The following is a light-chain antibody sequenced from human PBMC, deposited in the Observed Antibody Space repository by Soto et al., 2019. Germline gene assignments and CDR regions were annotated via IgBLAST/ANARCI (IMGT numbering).Light chain of an antibody. Sequence: DIQMTQSPSSLSASVGDRVTITCQASQDISNYLNWYQQKPGKAPKLLIYDASNLETGVPSRFSGSGSGTDFTLPISSLQPEDIATYYCLQYDNLPYTFGQGTKLEIK. CDR1: QDISNY. CDR3: LQYDNLPYT. CDR2: DAS. V-gene: IGKV1-33*01. J-gene: IGKJ2*01.